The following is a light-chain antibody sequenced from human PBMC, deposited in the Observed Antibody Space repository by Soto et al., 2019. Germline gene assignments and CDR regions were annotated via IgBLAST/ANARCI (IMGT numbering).Light chain of an antibody. V-gene: IGKV3D-20*01. J-gene: IGKJ4*01. Sequence: EIVLTQSPATLSLSPGERATLSCGASQSVSSSSLAWYQQKPGLAPRLLVYDASTRATGIPDRFSGGGSGTDFTLTISRLEPEDFAVYYCQQYGSSPLTFGGGTKVEIK. CDR2: DAS. CDR1: QSVSSSS. CDR3: QQYGSSPLT.